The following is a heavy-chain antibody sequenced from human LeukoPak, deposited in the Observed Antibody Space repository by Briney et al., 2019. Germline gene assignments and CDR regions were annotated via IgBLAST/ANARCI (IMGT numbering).Heavy chain of an antibody. V-gene: IGHV3-30-3*01. J-gene: IGHJ5*02. D-gene: IGHD3-10*01. Sequence: GGSLRLSCAASGFTFSSYWMHWVRQAPGKGLEWVAVISYDGSNKYYADSVKGQFTISRDNSKNTLYLQMNSLRAEDTAVYYCARGGYYGSGSPALFDPWGQGTLVTVSS. CDR2: ISYDGSNK. CDR3: ARGGYYGSGSPALFDP. CDR1: GFTFSSYW.